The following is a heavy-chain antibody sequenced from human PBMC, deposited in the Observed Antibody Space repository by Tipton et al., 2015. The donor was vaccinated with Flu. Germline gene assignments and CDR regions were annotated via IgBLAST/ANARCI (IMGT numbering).Heavy chain of an antibody. D-gene: IGHD3-10*01. CDR3: ARDLGSWTYTFAD. Sequence: QLVQSGAEVKKPGASVKVSCKASGYTFSNYNMHWVRQAPGQGLEWMGIIYPSGGGTRYAQKFQGRVTVTRDKSTTTVYMELSNLTPDDTAVYFCARDLGSWTYTFADLGHGTLVSVSS. CDR2: IYPSGGGT. J-gene: IGHJ4*01. CDR1: GYTFSNYN. V-gene: IGHV1-46*03.